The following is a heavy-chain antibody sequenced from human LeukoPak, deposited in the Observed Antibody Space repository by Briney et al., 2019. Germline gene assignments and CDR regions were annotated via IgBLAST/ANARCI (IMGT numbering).Heavy chain of an antibody. CDR1: GFTFSSYS. J-gene: IGHJ3*02. CDR2: ISSSSSTI. D-gene: IGHD2-2*01. Sequence: GGSLRLSCAASGFTFSSYSMNWVRQAPGKGQEWVSYISSSSSTIYYADSVKGRFTISRDNAKNSLYLQMNSLRDEDTAVYYCARAADCSSTSCYGPLAFDIWGQGTMVTVSS. CDR3: ARAADCSSTSCYGPLAFDI. V-gene: IGHV3-48*02.